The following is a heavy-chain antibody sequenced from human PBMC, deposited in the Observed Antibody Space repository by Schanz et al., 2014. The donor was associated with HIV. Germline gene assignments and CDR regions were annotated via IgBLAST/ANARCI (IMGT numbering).Heavy chain of an antibody. CDR1: GGTVSNYA. V-gene: IGHV1-69*06. CDR2: IIPMLRTA. CDR3: ARDSPVAAGTLDY. Sequence: QVPLVQSGAEVKKPGSSVKVSCKASGGTVSNYAMNWVRQAPGQGLEGMGGIIPMLRTAHYAQRVQGRVTIIADKSTNILYMELSSLRSEDTAVYYCARDSPVAAGTLDYWGQGTLVTVSS. J-gene: IGHJ4*02. D-gene: IGHD6-13*01.